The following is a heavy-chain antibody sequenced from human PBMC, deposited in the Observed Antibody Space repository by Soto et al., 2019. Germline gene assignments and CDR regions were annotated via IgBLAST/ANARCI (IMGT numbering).Heavy chain of an antibody. CDR2: IYYSGST. V-gene: IGHV4-59*08. CDR1: GGSISSYY. D-gene: IGHD2-15*01. CDR3: ARRYGGTFDY. Sequence: TLSLTCAVSGGSISSYYWSWIRQPPGKGLEWIGYIYYSGSTNYNPSLKSRVTISVDTSKNQFSLKLSSVTAADTAVYYCARRYGGTFDYWGQGTLVTVSS. J-gene: IGHJ4*02.